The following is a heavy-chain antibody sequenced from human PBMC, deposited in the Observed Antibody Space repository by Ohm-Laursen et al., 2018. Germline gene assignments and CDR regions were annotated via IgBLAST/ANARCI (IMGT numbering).Heavy chain of an antibody. Sequence: GSLRLSCTASGFTFSSYEMNWVRQAPGKGLEWVSYISSSGSTIYYADSVKGRFTISRDNAKNSLYLQMNSLRAEGTAVYYCARVGYSSSCDYWGQGTLVTVSS. CDR3: ARVGYSSSCDY. CDR2: ISSSGSTI. J-gene: IGHJ4*02. CDR1: GFTFSSYE. V-gene: IGHV3-48*03. D-gene: IGHD6-13*01.